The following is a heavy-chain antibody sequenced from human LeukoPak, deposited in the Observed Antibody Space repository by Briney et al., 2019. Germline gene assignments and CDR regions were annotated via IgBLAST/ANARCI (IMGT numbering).Heavy chain of an antibody. D-gene: IGHD4-17*01. CDR2: ISSGGNYK. V-gene: IGHV3-21*06. CDR1: GFTFSSYA. CDR3: ARGTRQTSLTNFDS. Sequence: GESLRLSCATSGFTFSSYAMDWVRQAPGKGLEWVSSISSGGNYKYYGDSVWGRFTISRDDAKDSLYLEMNSLRAEDTAVYYCARGTRQTSLTNFDSWGQGTLVIVSS. J-gene: IGHJ4*02.